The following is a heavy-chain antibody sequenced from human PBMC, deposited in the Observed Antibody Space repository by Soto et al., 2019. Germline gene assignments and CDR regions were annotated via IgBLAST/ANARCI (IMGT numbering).Heavy chain of an antibody. J-gene: IGHJ6*02. CDR2: INAGNGNT. CDR1: GYTFTSYA. CDR3: ARAPCSSTSCYYGMAV. Sequence: QVQLVQSGAEVKKPGASVKVSCKASGYTFTSYAMHWVRQAPGQRLEWMGWINAGNGNTKYSQKFQGRVTITRDTSASTAYMELSSLRSEDTAVYYCARAPCSSTSCYYGMAVWGQGTTVTVSS. D-gene: IGHD2-2*01. V-gene: IGHV1-3*01.